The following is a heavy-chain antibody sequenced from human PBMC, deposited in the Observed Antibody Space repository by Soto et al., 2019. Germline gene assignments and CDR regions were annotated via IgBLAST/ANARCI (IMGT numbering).Heavy chain of an antibody. D-gene: IGHD1-26*01. CDR3: AVQSYNGSYYYGMDV. V-gene: IGHV1-69*13. CDR2: IIPIFGTA. CDR1: GGTFSSYA. Sequence: GASVKVSCKASGGTFSSYAISWVRQAPGQGLEWMGGIIPIFGTANYAQKFQGRVTITADESTSTAYMELSSLRSEDTAVYHCAVQSYNGSYYYGMDVWGQGTTVTVSS. J-gene: IGHJ6*02.